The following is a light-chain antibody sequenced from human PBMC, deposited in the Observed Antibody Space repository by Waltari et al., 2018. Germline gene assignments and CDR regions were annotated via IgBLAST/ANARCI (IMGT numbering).Light chain of an antibody. J-gene: IGLJ1*01. CDR2: DVN. CDR3: GSYSGSLNV. Sequence: QSALTQPRSVSGSPGQSVTISCTGTSSDVGAYNYVSWYQQHPGKAPKLIIYDVNKRPSGGPDRFSVSKSGNTASLTISGLQADDEADYYCGSYSGSLNVF. V-gene: IGLV2-11*01. CDR1: SSDVGAYNY.